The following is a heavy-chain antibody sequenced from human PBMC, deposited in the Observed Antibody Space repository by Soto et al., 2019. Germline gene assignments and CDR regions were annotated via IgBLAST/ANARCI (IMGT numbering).Heavy chain of an antibody. J-gene: IGHJ4*02. Sequence: PGGSLRLSCAASGFIFSDYYMSWIRQAPGKGLEWVSYTGSSNSYTNYADSVKGRFTISRDNAKNSLYLQMNSLRAEDTAVYYCGYCSGGRCYRVDYWGQGTLVTVSS. CDR3: GYCSGGRCYRVDY. CDR2: TGSSNSYT. CDR1: GFIFSDYY. D-gene: IGHD2-15*01. V-gene: IGHV3-11*06.